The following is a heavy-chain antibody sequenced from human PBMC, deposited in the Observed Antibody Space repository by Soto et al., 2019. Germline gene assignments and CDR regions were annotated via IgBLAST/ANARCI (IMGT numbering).Heavy chain of an antibody. Sequence: QITLKESGPTLVKPTQTLTLTCTFSGFSLTTRGVGVGWIRQPPGKALECLALIYWDDDKRYSPSLQSRLSITQDTSKNQVVLTMTNVDPVDTATYYCAHIPTYYQYDWFDPWGQGTLVSVSS. D-gene: IGHD3-16*01. J-gene: IGHJ5*02. CDR1: GFSLTTRGVG. CDR3: AHIPTYYQYDWFDP. V-gene: IGHV2-5*02. CDR2: IYWDDDK.